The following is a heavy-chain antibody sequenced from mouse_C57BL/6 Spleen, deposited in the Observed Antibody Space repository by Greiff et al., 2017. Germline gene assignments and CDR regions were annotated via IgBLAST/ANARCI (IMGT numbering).Heavy chain of an antibody. CDR2: INPGSGGT. CDR3: ARWEGY. D-gene: IGHD4-1*01. Sequence: VQRVESGAELVRPGTSVKVSCKASGYAFTNYLIEWVKQRPGQGLEWIGVINPGSGGTNYNEKFKGKATLTADKSSSTAYMQLSSLTSEDSAVYFCARWEGYWGQGTTLTVSS. J-gene: IGHJ2*01. V-gene: IGHV1-54*01. CDR1: GYAFTNYL.